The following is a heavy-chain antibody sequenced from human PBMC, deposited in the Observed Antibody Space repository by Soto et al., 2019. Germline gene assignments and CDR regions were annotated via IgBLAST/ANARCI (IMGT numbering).Heavy chain of an antibody. Sequence: SETLSLTCTGSGGSISSGGYYWSWIRQHPGKGLEWIGYIYYSGSTYYNPSLKSRVTISVDTSKNQFSLKLSSVTAADTAVYYCARAPYDFWSGYYGWFDPWGQGTLVTVSS. CDR2: IYYSGST. D-gene: IGHD3-3*01. J-gene: IGHJ5*02. CDR3: ARAPYDFWSGYYGWFDP. V-gene: IGHV4-31*03. CDR1: GGSISSGGYY.